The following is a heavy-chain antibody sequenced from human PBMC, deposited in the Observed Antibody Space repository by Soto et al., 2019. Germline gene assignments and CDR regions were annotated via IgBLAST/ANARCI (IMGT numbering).Heavy chain of an antibody. D-gene: IGHD3-10*01. CDR1: GGSISSDDHY. J-gene: IGHJ4*02. V-gene: IGHV4-31*03. CDR2: IFYNGNA. Sequence: SETLSLTCTVSGGSISSDDHYWSWIRQHPGKGLEWIGYIFYNGNAYYNASLKSRVTISVDTSNNQFSLKLTSVTAADTAVYSCASLRGSGTNYFFDNWGQGTLVTGSA. CDR3: ASLRGSGTNYFFDN.